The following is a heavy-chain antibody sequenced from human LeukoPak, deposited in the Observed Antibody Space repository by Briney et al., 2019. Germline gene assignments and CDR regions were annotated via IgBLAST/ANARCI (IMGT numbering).Heavy chain of an antibody. CDR1: GFTFSSYG. V-gene: IGHV3-30*18. J-gene: IGHJ3*02. CDR2: ISYDGSNK. Sequence: PGGSLRLSCAASGFTFSSYGMHWVRQAPGKGLEWVAVISYDGSNKYYADSVKGRFTISRDNSKNTMYLQMNSLRAEDTAVYYCANSGQREVLGDGSDIWGQGTLVTVSS. CDR3: ANSGQREVLGDGSDI. D-gene: IGHD1-26*01.